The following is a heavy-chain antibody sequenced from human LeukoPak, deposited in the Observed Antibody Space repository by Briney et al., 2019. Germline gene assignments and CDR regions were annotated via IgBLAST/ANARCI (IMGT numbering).Heavy chain of an antibody. CDR3: ARGGPTVTTGFFWFDP. J-gene: IGHJ5*02. D-gene: IGHD4-11*01. CDR1: GGSISSSSYY. Sequence: PSETLSLTCTVSGGSISSSSYYWGWIRQPPGKGLEWIGSIYYSGSIYYNPSLKSRVTISVDTSKNQFSLKLSSVTAADTAVYYCARGGPTVTTGFFWFDPWGQGTLVTVSS. V-gene: IGHV4-39*07. CDR2: IYYSGSI.